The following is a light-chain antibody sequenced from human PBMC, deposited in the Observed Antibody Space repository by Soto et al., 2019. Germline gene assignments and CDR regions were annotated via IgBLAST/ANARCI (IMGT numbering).Light chain of an antibody. J-gene: IGKJ4*01. Sequence: EIVLTQSPATLSLSPGERATLSCRASQSVSSYLAWYQQKPGQAPRLLIYDASNRATGIPARFSGSGSGTDFTLEISRVEPEDFAVYYCQQYGSSPKITFGGGTKVDIK. CDR1: QSVSSY. CDR2: DAS. CDR3: QQYGSSPKIT. V-gene: IGKV3-11*01.